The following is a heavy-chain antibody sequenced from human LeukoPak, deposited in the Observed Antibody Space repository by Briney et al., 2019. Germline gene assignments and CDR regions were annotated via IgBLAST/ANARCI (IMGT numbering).Heavy chain of an antibody. CDR3: ARMDYYDSSGYYSSRAFDI. J-gene: IGHJ3*02. Sequence: SETLSLTCTVSGGSVNSGSYYWTWIRQPPGKGLEWIGYIYYSGSTNYSPSLKSRITISVDTSDNQFSLKLSSVTAADTAVYYCARMDYYDSSGYYSSRAFDIWGQGTMVTVSS. CDR2: IYYSGST. V-gene: IGHV4-61*01. CDR1: GGSVNSGSYY. D-gene: IGHD3-22*01.